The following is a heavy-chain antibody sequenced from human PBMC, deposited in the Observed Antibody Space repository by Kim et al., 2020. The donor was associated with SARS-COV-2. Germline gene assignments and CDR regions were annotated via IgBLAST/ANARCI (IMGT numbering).Heavy chain of an antibody. J-gene: IGHJ6*02. Sequence: SETLSLTCAVSGGSISSSNWWSWVRQPPGKGLEWIGEIYHSGSTNYNPSLKSRVTISVDKSKNQFSLKLSSVTAADTAVYYCARNYYGSGSYYNNGIHPSYYYYGMDVWGQGTTVTVSS. CDR3: ARNYYGSGSYYNNGIHPSYYYYGMDV. D-gene: IGHD3-10*01. CDR1: GGSISSSNW. CDR2: IYHSGST. V-gene: IGHV4-4*02.